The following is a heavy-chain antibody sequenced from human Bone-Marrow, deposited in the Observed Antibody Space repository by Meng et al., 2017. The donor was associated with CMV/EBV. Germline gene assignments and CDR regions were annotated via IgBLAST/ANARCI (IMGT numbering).Heavy chain of an antibody. CDR2: IQKDGDEK. Sequence: LRLSWAGSGFIFSGYWMSWVRQAPGKGLEWVANIQKDGDEKYYVDSVKGRFTISRDNAQNSVFLEVNSLRAEDTAVYYCVRDLRYFEHWGQGTLVTVSS. CDR3: VRDLRYFEH. V-gene: IGHV3-7*05. CDR1: GFIFSGYW. J-gene: IGHJ5*02. D-gene: IGHD3-9*01.